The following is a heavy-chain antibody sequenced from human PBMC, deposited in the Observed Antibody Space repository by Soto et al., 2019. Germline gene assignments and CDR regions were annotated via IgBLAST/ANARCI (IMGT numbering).Heavy chain of an antibody. J-gene: IGHJ5*02. Sequence: KPSETLSLTCAASGGSISSGGYSWSWIRQPPGKGLEWIGYIYHSGSTYYNPSLKSRVTISVDRSKNQFSLKLSSVTAADTAVYYCARGSGYCSGGSCSNWFDPWGQGTLVTVSS. CDR2: IYHSGST. V-gene: IGHV4-30-2*01. CDR1: GGSISSGGYS. D-gene: IGHD2-15*01. CDR3: ARGSGYCSGGSCSNWFDP.